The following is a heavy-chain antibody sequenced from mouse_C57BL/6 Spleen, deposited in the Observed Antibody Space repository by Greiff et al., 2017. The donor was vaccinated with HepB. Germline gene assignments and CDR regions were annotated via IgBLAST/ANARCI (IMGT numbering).Heavy chain of an antibody. CDR3: ARDQSYYGSSYFAY. J-gene: IGHJ3*01. CDR2: ISDGGSYT. V-gene: IGHV5-4*01. Sequence: DVHLVESGGGLVKPGGSLKLSCAASGFTFSSYAMSWVRQTPEKRLEWVATISDGGSYTYYPDNVKGRFTISRDNAKNNLYLQMSHLKSEDTAMYYGARDQSYYGSSYFAYWGQGTLVTVSA. CDR1: GFTFSSYA. D-gene: IGHD1-1*01.